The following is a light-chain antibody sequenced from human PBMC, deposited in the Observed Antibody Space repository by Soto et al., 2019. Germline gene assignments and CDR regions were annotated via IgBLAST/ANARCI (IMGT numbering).Light chain of an antibody. Sequence: IVSTHTPSTLTVTPWERATPSSGASHSVSSDLAWYHQKPGQAPRLLIYGASTRATGIPARFSGSGSGTEFTLTIHSLQSADSAVYHRQQYTNWPRMFGQGTKVDIK. CDR2: GAS. J-gene: IGKJ1*01. CDR3: QQYTNWPRM. CDR1: HSVSSD. V-gene: IGKV3-15*01.